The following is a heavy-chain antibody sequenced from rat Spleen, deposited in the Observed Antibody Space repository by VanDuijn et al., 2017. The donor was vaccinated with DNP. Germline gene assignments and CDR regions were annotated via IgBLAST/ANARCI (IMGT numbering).Heavy chain of an antibody. CDR3: ARGGRSYFDY. CDR1: GFTFSDYY. D-gene: IGHD1-11*01. J-gene: IGHJ2*01. V-gene: IGHV5-25*01. Sequence: EVQLVESGGGLVQPGKSLKLSCEASGFTFSDYYMAWVRQAPTKGLEWVASITSSGGSTYYPDSVKGRFTISRDNAKNTLYLQMNSLRSEDTATYYCARGGRSYFDYWGQGVMVTVSS. CDR2: ITSSGGST.